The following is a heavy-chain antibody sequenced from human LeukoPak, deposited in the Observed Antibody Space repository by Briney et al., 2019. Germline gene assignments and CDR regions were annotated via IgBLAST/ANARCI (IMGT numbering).Heavy chain of an antibody. CDR1: GFTFSSYA. CDR2: ISGSGGST. Sequence: GGSLRLSCAASGFTFSSYAMSWVRQAPGKGLEWVSAISGSGGSTYYADSVKGRFTISRDNSKNTLYLQMNSLRAEDTAVYYCAKDQGGGLTAAEYFQHWGQGTLVTVSS. V-gene: IGHV3-23*01. CDR3: AKDQGGGLTAAEYFQH. D-gene: IGHD3-16*01. J-gene: IGHJ1*01.